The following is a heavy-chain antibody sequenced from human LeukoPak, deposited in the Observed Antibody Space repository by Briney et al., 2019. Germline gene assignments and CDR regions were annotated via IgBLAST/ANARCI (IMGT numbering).Heavy chain of an antibody. D-gene: IGHD6-13*01. J-gene: IGHJ5*02. Sequence: AGASLQISCQGFGYSFTSYWIGWVRQLPGKGMEWMGVIYPGDSRIRYNPSFQGQVTISVDKAISTAYLQWVSLKASDTAMYYCACRDLTSTWSFPWGQGTLVTVSS. V-gene: IGHV5-51*01. CDR1: GYSFTSYW. CDR3: ACRDLTSTWSFP. CDR2: IYPGDSRI.